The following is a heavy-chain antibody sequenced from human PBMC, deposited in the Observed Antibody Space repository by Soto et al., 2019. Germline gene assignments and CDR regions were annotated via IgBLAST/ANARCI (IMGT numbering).Heavy chain of an antibody. D-gene: IGHD3-10*01. CDR1: GFTFSSYD. CDR3: ARGSTMVRGVILDAFDI. J-gene: IGHJ3*02. Sequence: SGGSLRLSCAASGFTFSSYDMHWVRQATGKGLEWVSAIGTAGDTYYPGPVKGRFTISGENAKNSLYLQMNSLRAGDTAVYYCARGSTMVRGVILDAFDIWGQGTMVTVSS. V-gene: IGHV3-13*04. CDR2: IGTAGDT.